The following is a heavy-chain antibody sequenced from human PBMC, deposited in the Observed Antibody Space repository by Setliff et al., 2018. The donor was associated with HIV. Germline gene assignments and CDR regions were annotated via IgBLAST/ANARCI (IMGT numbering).Heavy chain of an antibody. CDR1: GFTFSDYG. V-gene: IGHV3-30*02. CDR2: IRYDASNK. CDR3: AKSCDVPSKPGPYYSSMDV. Sequence: GGSLRLSCAPSGFTFSDYGIHWVRQAPGKGLEWLTYIRYDASNKFYADSVKGRFTISRDNSKNTLFLQLNSLRVDDTAVYYCAKSCDVPSKPGPYYSSMDVWGKGTTVTAP. D-gene: IGHD2-2*01. J-gene: IGHJ6*03.